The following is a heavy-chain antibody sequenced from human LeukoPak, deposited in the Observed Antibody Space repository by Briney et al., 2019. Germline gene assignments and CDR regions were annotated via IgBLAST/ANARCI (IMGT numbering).Heavy chain of an antibody. CDR1: GFTFSSYA. J-gene: IGHJ4*02. V-gene: IGHV3-23*01. CDR3: AKARYDSGGYYYFDY. Sequence: PGGSLRLSCAASGFTFSSYAMSWVRQAPGKGLEWVSSISGSGGSTSYADSMRGRFSISRDNSKNTLYSQMNSLRAEDTAVYYCAKARYDSGGYYYFDYWGQGTLVTVSS. CDR2: ISGSGGST. D-gene: IGHD3-22*01.